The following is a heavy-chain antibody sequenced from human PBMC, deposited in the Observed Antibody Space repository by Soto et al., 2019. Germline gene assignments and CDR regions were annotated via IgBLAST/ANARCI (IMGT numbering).Heavy chain of an antibody. D-gene: IGHD6-13*01. V-gene: IGHV4-59*01. CDR3: ARVGKTSSIDAFDI. CDR1: GGSITGSY. J-gene: IGHJ3*02. Sequence: LSLTCTVSGGSITGSYWSWIRQPPGNGLEWIGYIYPSGSTNYNPSLSSRISISINTSKNQFSLKLTSVTAADTAVYYCARVGKTSSIDAFDICGQCTMVT. CDR2: IYPSGST.